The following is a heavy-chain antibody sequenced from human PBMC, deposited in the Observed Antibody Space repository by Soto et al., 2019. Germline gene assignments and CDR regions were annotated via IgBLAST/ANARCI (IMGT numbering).Heavy chain of an antibody. V-gene: IGHV4-61*01. J-gene: IGHJ4*02. CDR2: VYYSGTT. CDR1: GGSVSNKTYY. Sequence: SETLSLTCSVSGGSVSNKTYYWSWIRQPPGKRLEWIGYVYYSGTTNYNPSLQSRVTISVDLSKNQFSLRLSSVTTADTALYYCARTTVVPSTLRSRYFFDYWGQGTLVTVSS. D-gene: IGHD4-17*01. CDR3: ARTTVVPSTLRSRYFFDY.